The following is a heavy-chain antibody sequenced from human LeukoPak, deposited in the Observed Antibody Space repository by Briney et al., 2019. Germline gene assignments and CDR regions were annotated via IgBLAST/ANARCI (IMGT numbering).Heavy chain of an antibody. V-gene: IGHV3-66*01. CDR3: ARSASGGYFDY. CDR2: IYSGGST. D-gene: IGHD2-15*01. CDR1: RFTVNSNY. J-gene: IGHJ4*02. Sequence: GGSLRLSCAASRFTVNSNYMSWVRQAPGKGLEWVSVIYSGGSTYYADSVKGRFTISRDNSKNTLYLQMNSLRAEDTAVYYCARSASGGYFDYWGQGTLVTVSS.